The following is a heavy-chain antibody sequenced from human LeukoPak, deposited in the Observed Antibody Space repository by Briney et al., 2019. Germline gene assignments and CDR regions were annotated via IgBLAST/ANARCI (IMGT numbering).Heavy chain of an antibody. CDR2: VKGGGSAT. CDR3: ARSRGDF. J-gene: IGHJ4*02. Sequence: PGGSLRLSCAASGFIFTDYWMNWVRQAPGRGLEWLASVKGGGSATSYVDSVKGRFTISRDNAKNSLYLQMNSLRADDTALYYCARSRGDFWGQGTLVTVSS. V-gene: IGHV3-7*01. CDR1: GFIFTDYW.